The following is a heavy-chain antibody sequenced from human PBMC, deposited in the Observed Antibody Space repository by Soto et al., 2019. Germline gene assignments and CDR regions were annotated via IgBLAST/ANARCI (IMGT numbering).Heavy chain of an antibody. J-gene: IGHJ4*02. CDR1: GFTFSNAW. CDR2: IKSKTDGGTT. D-gene: IGHD6-19*01. V-gene: IGHV3-15*01. CDR3: TTDGDIAVAGRNQIDY. Sequence: GGSRLSCAASGFTFSNAWMSWVRQAPGKGLEWVGRIKSKTDGGTTDYAAPVKGRFTISRDDSKNTLYLQMNSLKTEDTAVYYCTTDGDIAVAGRNQIDYWGQGTLVTVSS.